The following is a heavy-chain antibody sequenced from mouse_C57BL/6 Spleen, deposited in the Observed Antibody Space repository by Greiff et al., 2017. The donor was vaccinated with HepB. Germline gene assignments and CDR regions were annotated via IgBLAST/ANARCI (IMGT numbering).Heavy chain of an antibody. D-gene: IGHD1-1*01. J-gene: IGHJ1*03. CDR1: GYTFTSYW. V-gene: IGHV1-5*01. CDR2: IYPGNSDT. Sequence: EVQLQQSGPVLARPGASVKMSCKTSGYTFTSYWMHWVKQRPGQGLEWIGAIYPGNSDTSYNQKFKGKAKLTAVTSASTAYMELSSLTNEDSAVYYCTRDDYYGSSRYFDVWGTGTTVTVSS. CDR3: TRDDYYGSSRYFDV.